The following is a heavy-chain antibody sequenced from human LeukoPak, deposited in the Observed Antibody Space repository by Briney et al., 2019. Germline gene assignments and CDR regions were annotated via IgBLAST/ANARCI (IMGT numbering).Heavy chain of an antibody. CDR1: GYSFTTNW. D-gene: IGHD6-19*01. V-gene: IGHV5-51*01. Sequence: GESLKISCKGSGYSFTTNWIAWVRQMPGKGLEWMGIIHPGDSDTRYSPSFQGQVTISADKSITTVYLQWSSLKASDTAMYYCARRSPAVAARFDPWGQGTLVTVSS. CDR3: ARRSPAVAARFDP. J-gene: IGHJ5*02. CDR2: IHPGDSDT.